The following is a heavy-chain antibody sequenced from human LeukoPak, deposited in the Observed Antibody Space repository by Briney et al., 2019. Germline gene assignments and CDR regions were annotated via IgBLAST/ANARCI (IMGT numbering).Heavy chain of an antibody. J-gene: IGHJ6*03. CDR3: ARRGVTMVRGAYYYYYYMDV. Sequence: SETLPLTCTVSYDSVSNYYWSWIRQTPEKGLEWIGYMSNSGGSDYGPSLKSRVAMSVDMSKNQFSLKMSYVTAADTGVYYCARRGVTMVRGAYYYYYYMDVWGKGTTVTISS. CDR2: MSNSGGS. V-gene: IGHV4-59*02. CDR1: YDSVSNYY. D-gene: IGHD3-10*01.